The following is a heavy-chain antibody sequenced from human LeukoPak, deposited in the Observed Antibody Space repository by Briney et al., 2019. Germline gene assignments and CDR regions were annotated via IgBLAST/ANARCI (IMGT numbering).Heavy chain of an antibody. V-gene: IGHV5-51*01. J-gene: IGHJ6*02. Sequence: GESLQISCKGSGYSFTSYWIGWVRQMPGKGLEWMGIIYPGDSDTRYSPSFQGQVTISADKSISTAYLQWSSLKASDTAMYYCARGGGYQYDYVWGSYLGYYYGMDVWGQGTTVTVSS. CDR3: ARGGGYQYDYVWGSYLGYYYGMDV. CDR2: IYPGDSDT. D-gene: IGHD3-16*02. CDR1: GYSFTSYW.